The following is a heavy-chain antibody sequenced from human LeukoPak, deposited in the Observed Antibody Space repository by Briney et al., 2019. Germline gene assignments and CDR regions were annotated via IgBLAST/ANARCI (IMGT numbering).Heavy chain of an antibody. CDR2: IYTSGST. CDR3: AREVLACSSTSCYDRNWFDP. J-gene: IGHJ5*02. V-gene: IGHV4-61*02. CDR1: GGSISSGTYY. D-gene: IGHD2-2*01. Sequence: SQTLSLTCTVSGGSISSGTYYWSWIRRPAGTGLEWIGRIYTSGSTNYNPSLKSRVTISVDTAKNQFSLKLSSVTAADTAVYYCAREVLACSSTSCYDRNWFDPWGQGTLVTVSS.